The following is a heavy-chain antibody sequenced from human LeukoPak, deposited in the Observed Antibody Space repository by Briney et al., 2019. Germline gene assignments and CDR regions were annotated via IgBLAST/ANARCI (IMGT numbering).Heavy chain of an antibody. Sequence: PGGSLRLSCAASGFTFSSYGMHWVRQAPGKGLEWVAVISYDGSNKYYADSVKGRFTISRDNSKNTLYLQMNSLRAEDTAVYYCAKDRWVYGQWLVYWGQGTLVTVSS. D-gene: IGHD6-19*01. J-gene: IGHJ4*02. V-gene: IGHV3-30*18. CDR3: AKDRWVYGQWLVY. CDR2: ISYDGSNK. CDR1: GFTFSSYG.